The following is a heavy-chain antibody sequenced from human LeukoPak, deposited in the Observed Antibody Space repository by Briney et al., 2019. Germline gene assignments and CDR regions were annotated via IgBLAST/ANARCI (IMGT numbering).Heavy chain of an antibody. CDR1: GITFNSYA. J-gene: IGHJ4*02. Sequence: PGRSLRLSCAASGITFNSYAMHWVRQAPGEGLEWVAVISHDGSNRYYGDSVKGRFTISRDNSKNTLFLQMDSLRAEDTAVYYCASGYTYYYGSGSYHWGQGTLVTVSS. CDR3: ASGYTYYYGSGSYH. D-gene: IGHD3-10*01. V-gene: IGHV3-30*04. CDR2: ISHDGSNR.